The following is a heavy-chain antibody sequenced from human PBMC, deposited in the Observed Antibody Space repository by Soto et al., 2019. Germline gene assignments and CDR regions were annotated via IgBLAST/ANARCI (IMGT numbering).Heavy chain of an antibody. J-gene: IGHJ4*02. D-gene: IGHD2-2*01. V-gene: IGHV4-59*11. CDR2: ISYSGST. Sequence: PSETLSLTCTVSGGSMSSHYWTWLRQSPGKGLEWIGYISYSGSTYYNPSLKSRVSISADTSKNQFSLRTNSMIAADTAVYYCARADPAASVGYWGQGTLVTVSS. CDR1: GGSMSSHY. CDR3: ARADPAASVGY.